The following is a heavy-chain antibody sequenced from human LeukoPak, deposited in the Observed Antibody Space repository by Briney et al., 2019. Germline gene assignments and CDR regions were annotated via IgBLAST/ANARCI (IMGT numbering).Heavy chain of an antibody. CDR3: ASSAPDTATYYYYGMDV. CDR2: IIPILGIA. J-gene: IGHJ6*02. D-gene: IGHD5-18*01. Sequence: SVKVSCKASGGTFSSYAISWVQQAPGQGLEWMGRIIPILGIANYAQKFQGRVTITADKSTSTAYMELSSLRSEDTAVYYCASSAPDTATYYYYGMDVWGQGTTVTVSS. CDR1: GGTFSSYA. V-gene: IGHV1-69*04.